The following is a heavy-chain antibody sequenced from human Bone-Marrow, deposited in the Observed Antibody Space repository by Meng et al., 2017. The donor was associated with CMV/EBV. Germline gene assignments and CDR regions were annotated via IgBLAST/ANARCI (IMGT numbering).Heavy chain of an antibody. CDR1: GGSVSSGSYY. CDR2: IYYSGST. Sequence: SEPLSLTCTVSGGSVSSGSYYWSWIRQPPGKGLEWIGYIYYSGSTNYNPSPKSRVSISVDTSKNQFSLKLSSVTAADTAVYYCARASGMVQLWLNPTYYYYGMDVWGQGTTVTVSS. J-gene: IGHJ6*02. V-gene: IGHV4-61*01. D-gene: IGHD5-18*01. CDR3: ARASGMVQLWLNPTYYYYGMDV.